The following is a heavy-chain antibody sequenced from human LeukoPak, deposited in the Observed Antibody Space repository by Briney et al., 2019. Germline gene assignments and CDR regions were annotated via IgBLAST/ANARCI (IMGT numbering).Heavy chain of an antibody. CDR1: GYTFTSYG. D-gene: IGHD2-2*02. CDR2: ISAYNGNT. CDR3: ARDCSSTSCYTWMRDLYGMDV. Sequence: ASVKVSCKASGYTFTSYGISWVRQAPGQRLEWMGWISAYNGNTNDAQKLQGRVTMTTDTSTSTAYMELRSLRSDDTAVYYCARDCSSTSCYTWMRDLYGMDVWGQGTTVTVSS. J-gene: IGHJ6*02. V-gene: IGHV1-18*01.